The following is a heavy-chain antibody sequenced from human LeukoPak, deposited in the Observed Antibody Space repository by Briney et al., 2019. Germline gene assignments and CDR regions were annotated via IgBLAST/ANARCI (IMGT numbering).Heavy chain of an antibody. CDR3: ARVGYDFWSGYYFDY. J-gene: IGHJ4*02. CDR1: GYSISSGYY. D-gene: IGHD3-3*01. CDR2: IYHSGST. Sequence: SETLSLTCAVSGYSISSGYYWGWIRQPLGKGLEWIGSIYHSGSTYYNPSLKSRVTISVDTSKNQFSLKLSSVTAADTAVYYCARVGYDFWSGYYFDYWGQGTLVTVSS. V-gene: IGHV4-38-2*01.